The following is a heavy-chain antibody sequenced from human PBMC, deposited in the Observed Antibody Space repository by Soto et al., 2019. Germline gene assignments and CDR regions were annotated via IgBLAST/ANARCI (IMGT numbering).Heavy chain of an antibody. J-gene: IGHJ4*02. Sequence: SVKVSCKASGGTFGSKGIAWVRQAPGQGLEWMGGFIAMLGTPTYAKKAQGRATISADESLTSLYLELRSLRSEDTGVYFCARGAMANFDYWGQGTVVTVSS. CDR3: ARGAMANFDY. CDR1: GGTFGSKG. V-gene: IGHV1-69*13. D-gene: IGHD5-18*01. CDR2: FIAMLGTP.